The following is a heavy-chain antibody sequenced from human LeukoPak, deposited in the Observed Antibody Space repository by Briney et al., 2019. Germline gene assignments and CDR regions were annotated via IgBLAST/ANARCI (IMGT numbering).Heavy chain of an antibody. Sequence: GGSLRLSCAASGFTVSSNYMSWVRQAPGKGLEWVSVIYSGGSTYYADSVKGRFTISRDNSKNTLYLQMNSLRAEDTAVYYCARAVSIAAVGRFDYWGQGTLVTVSS. J-gene: IGHJ4*02. CDR2: IYSGGST. V-gene: IGHV3-66*02. CDR1: GFTVSSNY. CDR3: ARAVSIAAVGRFDY. D-gene: IGHD6-13*01.